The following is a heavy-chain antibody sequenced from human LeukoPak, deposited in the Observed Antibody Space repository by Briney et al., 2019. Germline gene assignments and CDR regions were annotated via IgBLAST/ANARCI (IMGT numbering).Heavy chain of an antibody. Sequence: PRRSLRLSCAASGFTFSSYAMHWVRHAPGKGLEWVAVISYDGSNKYYADSVKGRFTISRDNSKNTLYLQMNSLRAEDTAVYYCAVGSGWLDYWGQGTLVTVSS. CDR2: ISYDGSNK. V-gene: IGHV3-30-3*01. CDR1: GFTFSSYA. D-gene: IGHD6-19*01. CDR3: AVGSGWLDY. J-gene: IGHJ4*02.